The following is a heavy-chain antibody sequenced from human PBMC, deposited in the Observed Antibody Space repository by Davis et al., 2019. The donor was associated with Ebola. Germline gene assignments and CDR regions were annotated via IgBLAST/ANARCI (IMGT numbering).Heavy chain of an antibody. J-gene: IGHJ4*02. V-gene: IGHV4-34*01. CDR3: ASPLDGTYHYDY. Sequence: SETLSLTCAVYGGSFSGYYWAWIRQSPGKGLEWIGSIYNSGTTYYNPSLRSRVTISVDRPKSQFSLKLTSVTAADTAVYYCASPLDGTYHYDYWGQGTLVTVSS. CDR1: GGSFSGYY. CDR2: IYNSGTT. D-gene: IGHD5-24*01.